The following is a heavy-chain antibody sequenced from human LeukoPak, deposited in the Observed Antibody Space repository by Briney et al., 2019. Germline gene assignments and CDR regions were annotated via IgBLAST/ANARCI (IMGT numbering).Heavy chain of an antibody. CDR2: ISGSGGST. D-gene: IGHD2-15*01. J-gene: IGHJ4*02. V-gene: IGHV3-23*01. CDR1: GFTFSSYA. Sequence: GGSLRLSCAASGFTFSSYAMSWVRQAPGKGLEWVSAISGSGGSTYYADSVKGRFTISRDNSKNTLYLQMNSLRAEDTAVYYCAKAPATSCRGAFCYPFDYWGQGTLVTVSS. CDR3: AKAPATSCRGAFCYPFDY.